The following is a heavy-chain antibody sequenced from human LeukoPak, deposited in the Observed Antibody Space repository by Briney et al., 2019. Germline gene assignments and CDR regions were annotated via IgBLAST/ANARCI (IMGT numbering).Heavy chain of an antibody. V-gene: IGHV3-33*06. CDR3: AKGSIAAHDAKTTLDY. Sequence: GGSLRLSCAASGFTFSSYGMHWVRQAPGKGLEWVAVIWYDGSNKYYADSVKGRFTISRDNSKNTLYLQMNSLRVEDTAVYYCAKGSIAAHDAKTTLDYWGQGTLVTVSS. D-gene: IGHD6-13*01. CDR1: GFTFSSYG. CDR2: IWYDGSNK. J-gene: IGHJ4*02.